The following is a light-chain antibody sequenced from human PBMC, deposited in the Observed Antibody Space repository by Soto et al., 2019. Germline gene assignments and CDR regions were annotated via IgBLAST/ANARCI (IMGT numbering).Light chain of an antibody. CDR1: RSVNNNY. CDR3: HQHGGSPET. J-gene: IGKJ1*01. V-gene: IGKV3-20*01. CDR2: GAS. Sequence: IVLTLSPGTLSLSPGERATLSCRASRSVNNNYLAWYQQKPGQAPRLLIFGASSRATGIPDRFIGSGSGTEFILTISRLEPDDFAIYHCHQHGGSPETFGQGTKVDIK.